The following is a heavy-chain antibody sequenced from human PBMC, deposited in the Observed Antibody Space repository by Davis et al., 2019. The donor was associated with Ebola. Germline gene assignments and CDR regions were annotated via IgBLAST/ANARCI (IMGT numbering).Heavy chain of an antibody. Sequence: PSETLSLTCAVSGGSISSSNWWSWVRQPPGKGLEWIGEIYHSGSTNYNPSLKSRVTISVDKSKNQFSLKLSSVTAADTAVYYCASRLGYCSGGSCPFGGVWGQGTLVTVSS. CDR2: IYHSGST. V-gene: IGHV4-4*02. CDR1: GGSISSSNW. CDR3: ASRLGYCSGGSCPFGGV. D-gene: IGHD2-15*01. J-gene: IGHJ4*02.